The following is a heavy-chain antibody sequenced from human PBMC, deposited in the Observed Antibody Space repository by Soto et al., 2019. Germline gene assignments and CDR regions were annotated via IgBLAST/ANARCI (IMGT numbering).Heavy chain of an antibody. CDR1: GGSISSGGYY. D-gene: IGHD2-15*01. J-gene: IGHJ4*02. V-gene: IGHV4-31*03. CDR3: ARNVYCSGGSCGEYFDY. CDR2: IYHSGST. Sequence: QVQLQESGPGLVKPSQTLSLTCTVSGGSISSGGYYWSWIRQHPGKGLEWIGYIYHSGSTYYNPSLKSRVTISVDTSKNHFSLKLSSVTAADTAVYYCARNVYCSGGSCGEYFDYWGQGTLVTVSS.